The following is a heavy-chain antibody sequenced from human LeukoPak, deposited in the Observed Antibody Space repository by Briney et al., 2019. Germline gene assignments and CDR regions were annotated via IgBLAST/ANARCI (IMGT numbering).Heavy chain of an antibody. Sequence: GASVKVSCKAAGGTFSSYAISWVRQDPGQRLEWMGWINAGNGNTKYSQEFQGRVTITRDTSASTAYMELSSLRSEDMAVYYCARTYSSSWPHHDAFDIWGQGTMVTVSS. CDR3: ARTYSSSWPHHDAFDI. D-gene: IGHD6-13*01. J-gene: IGHJ3*02. CDR1: GGTFSSYA. V-gene: IGHV1-3*03. CDR2: INAGNGNT.